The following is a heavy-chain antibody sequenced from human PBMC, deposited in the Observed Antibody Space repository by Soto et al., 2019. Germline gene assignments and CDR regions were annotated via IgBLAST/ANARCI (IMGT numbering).Heavy chain of an antibody. V-gene: IGHV3-15*01. CDR1: GFTFSNAW. Sequence: EVQLVESGGGLVKPGGSLRLSCAASGFTFSNAWMSWVRQAPGKGLEWVGRIKSKTDGGTTDYAAPVKGRFTISRDDSKNTLNLQMNSLKTEDTAVYYCTSSGGSDPGVEFDYWGQGTLVTVSS. CDR3: TSSGGSDPGVEFDY. J-gene: IGHJ4*02. D-gene: IGHD2-15*01. CDR2: IKSKTDGGTT.